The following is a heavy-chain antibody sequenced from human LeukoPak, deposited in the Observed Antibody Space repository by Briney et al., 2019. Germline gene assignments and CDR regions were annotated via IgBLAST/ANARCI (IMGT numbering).Heavy chain of an antibody. J-gene: IGHJ4*02. CDR1: GFTFTSYA. V-gene: IGHV3-30*04. CDR2: TSHDGSYK. D-gene: IGHD6-13*01. CDR3: AREQQLVKEFDY. Sequence: GGSLRLSCAVSGFTFTSYAIHWVRQAPGKGLEWVAVTSHDGSYKYYADSVKGRFTISRDNAKNSLYLQMNSLRAEDTAVYYCAREQQLVKEFDYWGQGTLVTVSS.